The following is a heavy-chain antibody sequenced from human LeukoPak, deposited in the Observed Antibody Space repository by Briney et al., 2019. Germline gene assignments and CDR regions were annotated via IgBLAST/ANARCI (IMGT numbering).Heavy chain of an antibody. V-gene: IGHV3-48*03. CDR3: ARDSPAIAVALDY. D-gene: IGHD6-19*01. Sequence: GGSLRLSCAGSGLTFSNYEMNWVRQAPGKGLEWVSYISSSGSTIYYADSVKGRFTISRDNAKNSLYLQMNSLRAEDTAVYYCARDSPAIAVALDYWGQGTLVTVSS. CDR2: ISSSGSTI. CDR1: GLTFSNYE. J-gene: IGHJ4*02.